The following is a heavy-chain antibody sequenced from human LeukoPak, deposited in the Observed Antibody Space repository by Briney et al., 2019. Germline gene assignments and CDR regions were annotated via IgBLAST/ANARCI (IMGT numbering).Heavy chain of an antibody. V-gene: IGHV4-4*09. D-gene: IGHD5-18*01. CDR1: GGSITGYS. Sequence: SETLSLTCSVSGGSITGYSWGWVRQPPGKGLECIGYMFDRGSPNLHPSLQNRVSTSVDPSKNEFSLRLTSVTAADTAVYYCARRIQLWSYWHFDLWGRGTLVTVSS. CDR2: MFDRGSP. J-gene: IGHJ2*01. CDR3: ARRIQLWSYWHFDL.